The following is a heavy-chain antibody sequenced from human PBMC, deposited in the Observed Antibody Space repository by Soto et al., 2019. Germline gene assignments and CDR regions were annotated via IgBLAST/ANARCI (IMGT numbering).Heavy chain of an antibody. CDR1: GYTFTGYY. Sequence: ASVKVSCKASGYTFTGYYMHWVRQAPGQGLEWMGWINPNSGGTNYAQKFQGWVTMIRDTSETQFSLKLRSGTAEDPAVYSSARPCFDGSGYYFALRLDVWDQGTTVAVSS. CDR2: INPNSGGT. CDR3: ARPCFDGSGYYFALRLDV. V-gene: IGHV1-2*04. J-gene: IGHJ6*02. D-gene: IGHD3-22*01.